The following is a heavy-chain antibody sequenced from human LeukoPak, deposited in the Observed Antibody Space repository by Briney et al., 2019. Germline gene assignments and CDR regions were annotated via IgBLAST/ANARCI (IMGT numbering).Heavy chain of an antibody. CDR1: GFTFSSYA. CDR3: AKYSDSTGAHYFDY. J-gene: IGHJ4*02. Sequence: GGSLRLSCAASGFTFSSYAMTWVRQAPGKGLEWVSTISGSGANTYYADSVKGRFTISRDNSKNTLSLQMNSLRVEDTALYHCAKYSDSTGAHYFDYWGQGTLVTVSS. CDR2: ISGSGANT. D-gene: IGHD2/OR15-2a*01. V-gene: IGHV3-23*01.